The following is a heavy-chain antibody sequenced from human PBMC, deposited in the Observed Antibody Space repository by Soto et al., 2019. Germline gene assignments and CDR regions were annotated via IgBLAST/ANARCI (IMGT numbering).Heavy chain of an antibody. D-gene: IGHD3-22*01. CDR1: RCNVNTYA. J-gene: IGHJ4*02. CDR2: ISGTGGSR. Sequence: VVSLRLFCSASRCNVNTYAITGVRPAKGKGLEWVSSISGTGGSRYYADSVKGRFTISRDNSKNTLYLQVNSLRAEDTALYYCAKDHRLYSYDSSAEKGFDYWGQGPRVTVSS. CDR3: AKDHRLYSYDSSAEKGFDY. V-gene: IGHV3-23*01.